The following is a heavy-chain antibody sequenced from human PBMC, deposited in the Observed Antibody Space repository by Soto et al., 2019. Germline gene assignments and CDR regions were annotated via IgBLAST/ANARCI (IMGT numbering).Heavy chain of an antibody. CDR2: INHSGST. CDR3: ARGKDILTGFSTYYFDY. CDR1: GGSFSGYY. Sequence: SETLSLTCAVYGGSFSGYYWSWIRQPPGKGLEWIGEINHSGSTNYNPSLKSRVTISVDTSKNQFSLKLTSVTAADTAVYYCARGKDILTGFSTYYFDYWGQGTLVTVSS. D-gene: IGHD3-9*01. V-gene: IGHV4-34*01. J-gene: IGHJ4*02.